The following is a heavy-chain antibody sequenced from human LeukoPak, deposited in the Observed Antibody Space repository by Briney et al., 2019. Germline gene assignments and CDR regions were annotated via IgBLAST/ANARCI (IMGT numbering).Heavy chain of an antibody. J-gene: IGHJ2*01. Sequence: SETLSLTCTVSGGSMRSYYWSWIRQPPGKGLELIGYVYYSGTANYNPSLESRVTILVDTSKNQFSLKLSSVTAADTAVYYCARSGGCSGGSCYPYWYFDLWGRGTLVTVSS. CDR1: GGSMRSYY. V-gene: IGHV4-59*01. CDR2: VYYSGTA. CDR3: ARSGGCSGGSCYPYWYFDL. D-gene: IGHD2-15*01.